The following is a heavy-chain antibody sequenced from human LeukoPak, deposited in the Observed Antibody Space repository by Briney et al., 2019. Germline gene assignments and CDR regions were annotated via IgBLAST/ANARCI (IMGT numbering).Heavy chain of an antibody. CDR3: ARALYYYYYMDV. CDR1: GYTFTGYY. Sequence: ASVTVSCKASGYTFTGYYMHWVRQAPGQGLEWMGWINPNSGGTNYEQKFQGRVTMTRNTSISTAYMELSRLRSDDTAVYYCARALYYYYYMDVWGKGTTVTISS. CDR2: INPNSGGT. J-gene: IGHJ6*03. V-gene: IGHV1-2*02.